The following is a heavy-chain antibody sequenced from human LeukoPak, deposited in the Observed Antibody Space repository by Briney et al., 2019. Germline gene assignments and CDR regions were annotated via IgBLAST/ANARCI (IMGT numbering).Heavy chain of an antibody. CDR1: GFTFTDYA. J-gene: IGHJ4*02. CDR2: ISYDGDHK. D-gene: IGHD1-26*01. CDR3: ARGFLGGNYYVFDY. Sequence: TGGSLRLSCAASGFTFTDYAIHWVRPAPGKGLEGVAVISYDGDHKYHPVSVKGRFTITRDNYKNTVYLQMNSFMVEYTAVFFCARGFLGGNYYVFDYWGQGTLVTVSS. V-gene: IGHV3-30-3*01.